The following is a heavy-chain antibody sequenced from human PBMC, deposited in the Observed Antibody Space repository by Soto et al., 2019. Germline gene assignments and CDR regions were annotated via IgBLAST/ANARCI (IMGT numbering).Heavy chain of an antibody. CDR1: GFIFSSYA. CDR3: AKSQKVVVVAATFDY. J-gene: IGHJ4*02. D-gene: IGHD2-15*01. CDR2: ISGSGGST. V-gene: IGHV3-23*01. Sequence: GGSLRLSCAASGFIFSSYAMSWVRQAPGKGLEWVSAISGSGGSTYYADSVKGRFTISRDNSKNALYLQMNSLRAEDTAVYYCAKSQKVVVVAATFDYWGQGTLVTVSS.